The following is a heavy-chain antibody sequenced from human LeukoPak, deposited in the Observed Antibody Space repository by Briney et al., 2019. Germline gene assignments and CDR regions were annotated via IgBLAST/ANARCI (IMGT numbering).Heavy chain of an antibody. CDR2: IIPIFGTA. Sequence: GASVKVSCEASGGTFSTSLLSWVRQAPGQRPEWMGGIIPIFGTANYAQEFQGRVTITADKSTSPVYMELSSLRSDDTAVYFCAGSSSGWLYFDYWGQGTLVIVSS. CDR1: GGTFSTSL. J-gene: IGHJ4*02. D-gene: IGHD6-19*01. V-gene: IGHV1-69*06. CDR3: AGSSSGWLYFDY.